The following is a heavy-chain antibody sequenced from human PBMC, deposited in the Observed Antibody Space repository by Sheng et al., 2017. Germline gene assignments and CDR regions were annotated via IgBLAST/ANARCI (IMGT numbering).Heavy chain of an antibody. J-gene: IGHJ4*02. V-gene: IGHV3-66*01. D-gene: IGHD4-17*01. CDR2: IYSGGST. Sequence: EVQLVESGGGLVQPGGSLRLSCAASGFTVSSNYMSWVRQAPGKGLEWVSVIYSGGSTYYADSVKGRFTISRDNSKNTLYLQMNSLRAEDTAVYYCARSPPDYGDPGYFDYWGQGTLVTVSS. CDR3: ARSPPDYGDPGYFDY. CDR1: GFTVSSNY.